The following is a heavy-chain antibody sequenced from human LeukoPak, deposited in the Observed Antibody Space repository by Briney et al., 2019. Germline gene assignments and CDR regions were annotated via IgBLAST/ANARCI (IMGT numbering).Heavy chain of an antibody. J-gene: IGHJ4*02. Sequence: GGSLRLSCAASGFTFSSYGMHWVRQAPGKGLEWVAFIRYDGSNKYYADSVKGRFTISRDNSTNTLYLQMNSLRAEDTAVYYCAKGGSSWYHFDYWGQGTLVTVSS. V-gene: IGHV3-30*02. D-gene: IGHD6-13*01. CDR3: AKGGSSWYHFDY. CDR1: GFTFSSYG. CDR2: IRYDGSNK.